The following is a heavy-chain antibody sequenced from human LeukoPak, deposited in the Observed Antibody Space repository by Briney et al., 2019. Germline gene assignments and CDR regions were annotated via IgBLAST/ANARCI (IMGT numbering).Heavy chain of an antibody. J-gene: IGHJ3*01. CDR1: GFTVSSYG. CDR2: FSATDGSA. D-gene: IGHD6-13*01. CDR3: AKARIAAAGTGAFDV. V-gene: IGHV3-23*01. Sequence: GGSLRLSCAASGFTVSSYGMTWVRQAPGKGLEWVSAFSATDGSAQYAESVRGRFTISRDNSRNSLYLQMNSLRDEDTAVYFCAKARIAAAGTGAFDVWGQGTMVTVSS.